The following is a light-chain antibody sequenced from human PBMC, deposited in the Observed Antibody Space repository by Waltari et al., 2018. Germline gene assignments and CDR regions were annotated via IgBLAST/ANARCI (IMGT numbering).Light chain of an antibody. CDR1: RSDIGASNF. CDR3: SSYTTGSTRYV. CDR2: DVN. J-gene: IGLJ1*01. Sequence: QSALTQPASVSGSPGQSITISCTGTRSDIGASNFFSWYQKHPGKAPKVMIYDVNNRPSGVSSRFSGSKSGNTASLTISGLQAEDEADYYCSSYTTGSTRYVFGSGTKVTVL. V-gene: IGLV2-14*03.